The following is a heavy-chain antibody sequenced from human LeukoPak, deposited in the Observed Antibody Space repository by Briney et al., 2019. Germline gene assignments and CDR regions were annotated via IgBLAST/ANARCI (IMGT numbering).Heavy chain of an antibody. D-gene: IGHD1-1*01. Sequence: PGGSLRLSCAASGFTFSSYDMSCFSRPPRKRLEWGSGISDSGGNTYYADSVKGRFTISRDNSKNTLYLQMTSLSAEDTAVYCCVKDRTGTTGAGWFDPWGQGTLVTVSS. V-gene: IGHV3-23*01. CDR1: GFTFSSYD. J-gene: IGHJ5*02. CDR3: VKDRTGTTGAGWFDP. CDR2: ISDSGGNT.